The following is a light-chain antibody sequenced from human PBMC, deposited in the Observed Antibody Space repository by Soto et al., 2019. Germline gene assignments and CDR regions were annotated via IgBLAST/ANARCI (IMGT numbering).Light chain of an antibody. J-gene: IGKJ4*01. Sequence: DIQMTQSPPSLSASVGDRVTISCRASQDISNYLSWYQHRSGKAPQLLIYSSSSLQTGVPPRFSGNGSGTDFSLIISSLQPEDFATYYCLQSSSAAEFSFGGGTKVEI. CDR2: SSS. V-gene: IGKV1-39*01. CDR3: LQSSSAAEFS. CDR1: QDISNY.